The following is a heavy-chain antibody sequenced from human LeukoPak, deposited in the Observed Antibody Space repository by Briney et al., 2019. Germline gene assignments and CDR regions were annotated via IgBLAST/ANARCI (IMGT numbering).Heavy chain of an antibody. D-gene: IGHD1-26*01. CDR1: GGSFSNYY. V-gene: IGHV4-34*01. CDR3: ARGRVAYSGSHFDY. Sequence: SETLSLTCAVYGGSFSNYYWSWIRQPPGEALAWIGEIHHIGGTNYNPSLESRTTISVDTSKNQFSLKLSSVTAADTAVYYCARGRVAYSGSHFDYWGQGTLVTVSS. CDR2: IHHIGGT. J-gene: IGHJ4*02.